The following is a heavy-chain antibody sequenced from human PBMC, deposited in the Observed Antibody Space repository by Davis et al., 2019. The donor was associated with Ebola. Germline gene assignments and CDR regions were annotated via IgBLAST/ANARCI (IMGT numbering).Heavy chain of an antibody. V-gene: IGHV1-2*02. CDR1: GYTFTGYY. Sequence: ASVKVSCKASGYTFTGYYMHWVRQAPGQGLEWMGWINPNSGGTNYAQKFQGRVTMTRDTSISTAYMELSRLRSDDTAVYYCARGRPAWIQLWNNWFDPWGQGTLVTVSS. CDR2: INPNSGGT. D-gene: IGHD5-18*01. CDR3: ARGRPAWIQLWNNWFDP. J-gene: IGHJ5*02.